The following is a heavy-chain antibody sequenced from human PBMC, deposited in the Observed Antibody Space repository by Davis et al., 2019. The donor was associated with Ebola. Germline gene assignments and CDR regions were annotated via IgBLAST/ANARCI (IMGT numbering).Heavy chain of an antibody. CDR1: GFSFSRYG. CDR2: VSYEGNTE. Sequence: SLKIPCTGPGFSFSRYGMHWVRQAPGKGLEWVAVVSYEGNTEYYAASVKGRFTISRDNSGNTLFLQMNSLRPEDTAVYYCARGQWSLDYFDYWGQGTLVTVSS. J-gene: IGHJ4*02. D-gene: IGHD1-26*01. CDR3: ARGQWSLDYFDY. V-gene: IGHV3-30*03.